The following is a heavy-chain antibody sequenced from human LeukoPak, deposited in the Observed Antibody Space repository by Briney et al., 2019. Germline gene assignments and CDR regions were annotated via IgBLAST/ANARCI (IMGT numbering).Heavy chain of an antibody. D-gene: IGHD2-8*01. CDR3: TSGGMVSGDY. J-gene: IGHJ4*01. Sequence: SETLSLTCTVSGGSINSYYWSWIRQPPGKGLEWSGYIYYSGSTNYNPSLKSRVTISRDTSKNQFSLKLRSVTAADTAVYYCTSGGMVSGDYWGRGTLVTVSS. CDR1: GGSINSYY. V-gene: IGHV4-59*01. CDR2: IYYSGST.